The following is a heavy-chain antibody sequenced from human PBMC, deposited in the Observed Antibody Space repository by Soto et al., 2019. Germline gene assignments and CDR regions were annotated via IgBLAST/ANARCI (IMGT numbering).Heavy chain of an antibody. J-gene: IGHJ6*02. CDR1: GYTFTSYY. CDR2: INPSGGST. D-gene: IGHD2-8*01. V-gene: IGHV1-46*01. Sequence: ASVKVSCKASGYTFTSYYMHWVRQAPGQGLEWMGIINPSGGSTSYAQKFQGRVTMTRDTSTSTVYMELSSLRSEDTAVYYCASGQDIVLPYYYYGMDVWGQGTTVTVSS. CDR3: ASGQDIVLPYYYYGMDV.